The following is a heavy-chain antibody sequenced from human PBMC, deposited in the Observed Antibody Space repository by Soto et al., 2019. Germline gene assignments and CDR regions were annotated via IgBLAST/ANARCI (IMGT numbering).Heavy chain of an antibody. CDR2: ISNNGSST. CDR3: ARDDIGAPNAFDM. J-gene: IGHJ3*02. D-gene: IGHD2-15*01. CDR1: GFTFSTYT. V-gene: IGHV3-64*04. Sequence: PGGSLRLSCSASGFTFSTYTIHWVRQAPGKGLEFVSAISNNGSSTYYADSVKGRFTISRDNSKNTLYLQMDSLRAGDTALYYCARDDIGAPNAFDMWGQGTMVTVSS.